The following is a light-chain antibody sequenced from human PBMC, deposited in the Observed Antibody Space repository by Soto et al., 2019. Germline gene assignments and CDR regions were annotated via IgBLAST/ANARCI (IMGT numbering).Light chain of an antibody. V-gene: IGKV3-15*01. Sequence: EIVLTQSPFTLSFSPWEIATLSCRASQSVTTNLAWYQQKPGQAPRLLIYGISTRATGIPTRFSGSGSGTEFTLTISSLQSEDFAVYYCQQYINWPRTFGQGTKVDIK. CDR3: QQYINWPRT. CDR2: GIS. CDR1: QSVTTN. J-gene: IGKJ1*01.